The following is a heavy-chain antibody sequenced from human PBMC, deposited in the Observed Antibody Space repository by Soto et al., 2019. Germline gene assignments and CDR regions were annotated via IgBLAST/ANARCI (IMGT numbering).Heavy chain of an antibody. J-gene: IGHJ3*02. CDR2: IYYSGST. V-gene: IGHV4-59*01. CDR3: ARDGSVSHYAFDI. Sequence: QVQLQESGPGLVKPSETLSLTCTVSGGSISSYYWSWIRQPPGKGLEWIGCIYYSGSTNYNPSLKSRVTISVDTSKNQFSLKLSSVTAADTAVYYCARDGSVSHYAFDIWGQGTMVTVSS. CDR1: GGSISSYY.